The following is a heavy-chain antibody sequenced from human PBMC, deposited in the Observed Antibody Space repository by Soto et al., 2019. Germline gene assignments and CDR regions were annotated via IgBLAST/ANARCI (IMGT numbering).Heavy chain of an antibody. J-gene: IGHJ4*02. CDR1: GDSVSSNSAA. V-gene: IGHV6-1*01. Sequence: SQTLSLTCAISGDSVSSNSAAWNWIRQSPSRGLEWLGRTYYRSKWYNDYAVSVKSRITINPDTSKNQFSLQLNSVTPEDTAVYYCARDLYYYDSSGFRFDYWGQGTLVTVSS. CDR2: TYYRSKWYN. D-gene: IGHD3-22*01. CDR3: ARDLYYYDSSGFRFDY.